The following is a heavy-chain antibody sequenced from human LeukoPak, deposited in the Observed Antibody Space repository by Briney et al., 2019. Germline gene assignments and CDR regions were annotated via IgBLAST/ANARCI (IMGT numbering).Heavy chain of an antibody. CDR2: IYHSGST. V-gene: IGHV4-38-2*02. J-gene: IGHJ4*01. D-gene: IGHD6-6*01. Sequence: SETLSLTCTVSGYSISSGYYWGWIRQPPGKGLEWIGSIYHSGSTYYNPSLKSRVTISVDTSKNQFSLKLSSVTAADTAVYYCARDTEYSSSSLEYWGHRTLVTVSS. CDR3: ARDTEYSSSSLEY. CDR1: GYSISSGYY.